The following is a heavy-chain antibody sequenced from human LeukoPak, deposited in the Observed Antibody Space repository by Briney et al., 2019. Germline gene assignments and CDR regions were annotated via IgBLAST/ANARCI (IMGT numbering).Heavy chain of an antibody. CDR2: IDPSGGRT. J-gene: IGHJ4*02. D-gene: IGHD5-12*01. CDR3: ARVGGGYDSNGAY. CDR1: GYTFTSYY. Sequence: ASVKVSCKASGYTFTSYYIHWVRQAPGQGLEWMGIIDPSGGRTSYAQKFQGRVAVTSDTSTSTVYMELSSLRSDDTAVFYCARVGGGYDSNGAYWGQGTLVTVSS. V-gene: IGHV1-46*01.